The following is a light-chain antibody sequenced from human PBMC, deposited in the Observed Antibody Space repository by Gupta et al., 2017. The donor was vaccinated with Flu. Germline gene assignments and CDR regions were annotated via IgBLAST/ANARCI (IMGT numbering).Light chain of an antibody. Sequence: SSPNIGNNYVSWYQQLPGPAPNLLIYEGNKRPSGIPDRFSGSKSGTSATLGITGLQTGDEADYYCGTWDSSLSAGVFGGGTKLTVL. CDR3: GTWDSSLSAGV. CDR1: SPNIGNNY. J-gene: IGLJ3*02. CDR2: EGN. V-gene: IGLV1-51*02.